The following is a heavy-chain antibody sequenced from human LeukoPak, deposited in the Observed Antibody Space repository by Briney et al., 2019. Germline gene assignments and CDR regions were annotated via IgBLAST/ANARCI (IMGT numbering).Heavy chain of an antibody. CDR3: ARGFLGGTDQYLDS. V-gene: IGHV3-23*01. D-gene: IGHD6-19*01. CDR1: GFTFSTYA. J-gene: IGHJ4*02. CDR2: IGGGGPTT. Sequence: GGSLRLSCAASGFTFSTYAMNWVRQAPAKGLEWVSTIGGGGPTTDYADSVKDRFTISRDNSKNTLYLQMNSLRAEDTAVYFCARGFLGGTDQYLDSWGQGTLVTVSS.